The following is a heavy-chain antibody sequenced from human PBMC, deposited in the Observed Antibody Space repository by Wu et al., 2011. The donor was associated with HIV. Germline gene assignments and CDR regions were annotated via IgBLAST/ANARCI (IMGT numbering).Heavy chain of an antibody. CDR3: ARDGSNWGTDNWFDP. CDR2: IVPIFGTV. D-gene: IGHD7-27*01. V-gene: IGHV1-69*13. Sequence: QLVQSGAEVKKPGAPVKVSCKASGYTFTAYYIHWVRQAPGQGLEWMGRIVPIFGTVKYLXKLQGRLTISADASTETVYMELNTLTPEDTATYYCARDGSNWGTDNWFDPWGQGTLVLVSS. J-gene: IGHJ5*02. CDR1: GYTFTAYY.